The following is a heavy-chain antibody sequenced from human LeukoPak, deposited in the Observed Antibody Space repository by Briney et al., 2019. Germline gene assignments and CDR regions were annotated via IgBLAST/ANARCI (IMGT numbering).Heavy chain of an antibody. CDR1: GYTFTSYG. CDR2: INPNSGGT. V-gene: IGHV1-2*02. D-gene: IGHD3-10*01. CDR3: ARDRSSSRPKGAFDI. Sequence: ASVKVSCKASGYTFTSYGISWVRQAPGQGLEWMGWINPNSGGTNYAQKFQGRVTMTRGTSISTAYMELSRLRSDDTAVYYCARDRSSSRPKGAFDIWGQGTMVTVSS. J-gene: IGHJ3*02.